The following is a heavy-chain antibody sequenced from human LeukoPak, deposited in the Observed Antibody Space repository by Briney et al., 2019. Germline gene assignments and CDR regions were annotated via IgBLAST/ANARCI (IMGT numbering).Heavy chain of an antibody. CDR2: IYPGDSDT. CDR1: GSRFNTYW. Sequence: GASLKISFRGSGSRFNTYWIGWVRPMPGKGLEWMGIIYPGDSDTRYSPSFQGQVTISADKSISTAYLQWSSLKASDTAIYYCARRVADSWYFDYWGQGTLVTVSS. J-gene: IGHJ4*02. CDR3: ARRVADSWYFDY. D-gene: IGHD6-13*01. V-gene: IGHV5-51*01.